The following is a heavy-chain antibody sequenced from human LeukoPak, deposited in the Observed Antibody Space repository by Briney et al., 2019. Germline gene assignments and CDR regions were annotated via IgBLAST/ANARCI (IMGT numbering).Heavy chain of an antibody. J-gene: IGHJ3*02. D-gene: IGHD6-6*01. CDR3: ARDPIGSSSNDAFDI. CDR1: GFTFSSYS. Sequence: GSLRLSCAASGFTFSSYSMNWVRQAPGKGLEWVSSISSSSSYIYYADLVKGRFTISRDNAKSSLYLQMNTLRAEDTAVYYCARDPIGSSSNDAFDIWGQGTMVTVSS. V-gene: IGHV3-21*01. CDR2: ISSSSSYI.